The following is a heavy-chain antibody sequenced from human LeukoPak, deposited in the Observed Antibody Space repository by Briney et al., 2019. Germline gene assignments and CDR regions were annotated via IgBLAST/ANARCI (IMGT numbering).Heavy chain of an antibody. Sequence: GGSLRLSCAASGFTFSSYDMHWVRQATGKGLEWVSAIGTAGDTYYPGSVKGRFTISRENAKNSLYLQMNSLRAGDTAVYYCARADSSGSPPVGYYYYGMDVWGQGTTVTVSS. CDR2: IGTAGDT. J-gene: IGHJ6*02. V-gene: IGHV3-13*01. D-gene: IGHD3-22*01. CDR3: ARADSSGSPPVGYYYYGMDV. CDR1: GFTFSSYD.